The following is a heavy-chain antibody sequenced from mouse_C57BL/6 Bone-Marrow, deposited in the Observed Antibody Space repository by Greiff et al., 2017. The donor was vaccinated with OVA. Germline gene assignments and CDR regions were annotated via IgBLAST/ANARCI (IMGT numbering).Heavy chain of an antibody. J-gene: IGHJ4*01. CDR2: IWGGGST. CDR3: AKHKTVRGYAMDY. CDR1: GFSLTSYG. V-gene: IGHV2-9*01. Sequence: QVHVKQSGPGLVAPSQSLSITCTVSGFSLTSYGVDWVRQPPGKGLEWLGVIWGGGSTNDNSALMSRLSISKDNSKIQVFLKMNSLHTDDTAMYYCAKHKTVRGYAMDYWGQGTSVTVSS.